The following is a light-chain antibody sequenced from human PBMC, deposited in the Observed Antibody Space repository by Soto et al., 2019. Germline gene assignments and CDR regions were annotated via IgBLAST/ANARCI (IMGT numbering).Light chain of an antibody. V-gene: IGKV3-15*01. J-gene: IGKJ1*01. CDR1: QSVNSD. CDR2: GAS. Sequence: EVVMTQSPAILSVSPGGRATLSCRASQSVNSDLAWYQQKPGQAPRLLIQGASTRATGIPARFSGSGSGTEFTLTISSLQSEDFAVYYCQQYKYWPRTFGQGTKVDIK. CDR3: QQYKYWPRT.